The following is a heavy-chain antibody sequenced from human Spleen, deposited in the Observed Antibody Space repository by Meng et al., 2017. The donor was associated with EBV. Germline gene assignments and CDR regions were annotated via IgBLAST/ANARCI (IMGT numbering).Heavy chain of an antibody. J-gene: IGHJ5*02. D-gene: IGHD6-6*01. CDR3: AKGRTVARSPWFDP. CDR2: IHYSGTT. V-gene: IGHV4-39*01. Sequence: QVPRQESGPGLVEPSETLALTCTVSGGSVSRISYYWGWIRQPPGKGLEWIGSIHYSGTTYYKLSLKSRVTISVDTSKNQFSLKLRSVTAADTAVYYCAKGRTVARSPWFDPWGQGALVTVSS. CDR1: GGSVSRISYY.